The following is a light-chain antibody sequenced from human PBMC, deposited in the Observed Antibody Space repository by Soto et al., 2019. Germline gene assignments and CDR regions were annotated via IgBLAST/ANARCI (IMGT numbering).Light chain of an antibody. Sequence: QSALAQPRSVSGSPGQSVTISCTGTSSDVGYYNYVSWYQQHPGKVPKVLIYDVTKRPSGVPDRFSGSKSGNTASLTISGLQAEDEADYNCCSFAGSFTWMFGGGTKLTVL. CDR3: CSFAGSFTWM. CDR1: SSDVGYYNY. V-gene: IGLV2-11*01. J-gene: IGLJ3*02. CDR2: DVT.